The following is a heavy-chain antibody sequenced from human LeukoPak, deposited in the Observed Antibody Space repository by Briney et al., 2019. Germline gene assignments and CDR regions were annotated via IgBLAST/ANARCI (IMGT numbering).Heavy chain of an antibody. V-gene: IGHV4-34*01. CDR1: GGSFSDHY. J-gene: IGHJ4*02. D-gene: IGHD5-12*01. Sequence: SETLSLTCAVYGGSFSDHYRSWIRQPPGQGLEWIGEINHSGSAKHNPSLKSRVTISVDTSKNQFSLEVTSVTAADTAVYYCGPFGGYSGYDLGYWGQGTLVTVSS. CDR3: GPFGGYSGYDLGY. CDR2: INHSGSA.